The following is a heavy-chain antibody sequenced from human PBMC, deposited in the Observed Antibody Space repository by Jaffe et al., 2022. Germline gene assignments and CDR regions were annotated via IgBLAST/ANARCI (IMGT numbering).Heavy chain of an antibody. CDR3: AKATRTGTFFDY. V-gene: IGHV3-23*01. D-gene: IGHD6-13*01. CDR2: LSGSGGGGVST. CDR1: GFTFSTYA. Sequence: EVQLLESGGGLVQPGGSLRLSCAASGFTFSTYAMTWVRQAPGKGLEWVSGLSGSGGGGVSTYYADSVKGRFTISRDNSKNTLYLQMNSLRAEDTALYYCAKATRTGTFFDYWGQGTLVTVSS. J-gene: IGHJ4*02.